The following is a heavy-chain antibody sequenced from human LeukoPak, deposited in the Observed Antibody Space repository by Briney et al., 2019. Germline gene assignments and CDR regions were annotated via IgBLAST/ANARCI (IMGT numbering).Heavy chain of an antibody. V-gene: IGHV4-4*07. J-gene: IGHJ6*02. Sequence: SETLSLTCTVSGGSISSYYWSWIRQPAGKGLEWIGRIYTSGNTNYNPSLKSRVTMSVDTSKNQFSLKLSSVTAADTAVYYRARNSWFGDTSQYGMDVWGQGTTVTVSS. CDR3: ARNSWFGDTSQYGMDV. CDR2: IYTSGNT. CDR1: GGSISSYY. D-gene: IGHD3-10*01.